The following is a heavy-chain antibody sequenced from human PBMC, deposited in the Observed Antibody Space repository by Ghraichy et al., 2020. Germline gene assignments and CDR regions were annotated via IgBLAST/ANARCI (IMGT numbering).Heavy chain of an antibody. Sequence: GGSLRLSCAASGFTFSSYGMHWVRQAPGKGLEWVAFIRYDGSNKYYADSVKGRFTISRDNSKNTLYLQMNSLRAEDTAVYYCAKDPRWFGELLSYYFDYWGQGTLVTVSS. CDR2: IRYDGSNK. J-gene: IGHJ4*02. V-gene: IGHV3-30*02. CDR3: AKDPRWFGELLSYYFDY. D-gene: IGHD3-10*01. CDR1: GFTFSSYG.